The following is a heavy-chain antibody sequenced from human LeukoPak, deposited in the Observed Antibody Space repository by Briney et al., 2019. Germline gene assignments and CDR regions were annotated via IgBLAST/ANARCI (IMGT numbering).Heavy chain of an antibody. CDR2: IYYGGDTKYSGDT. J-gene: IGHJ4*02. Sequence: PSETLSLTCAVYGGSFSGYYWSWIRQPPGKGLEWIGYIYYGGDTKYSGDTNYNPSLKSRVTMSVDTSKNQFSLKLSSVTAADTAVYYCAAPHSSGWLGGGKTNFDYWGQGTLVTVSS. V-gene: IGHV4-59*08. CDR1: GGSFSGYY. D-gene: IGHD6-19*01. CDR3: AAPHSSGWLGGGKTNFDY.